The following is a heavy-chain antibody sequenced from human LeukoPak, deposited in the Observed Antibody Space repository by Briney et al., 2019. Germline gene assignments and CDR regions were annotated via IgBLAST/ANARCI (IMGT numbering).Heavy chain of an antibody. CDR2: IFPGDSDA. V-gene: IGHV5-51*01. D-gene: IGHD2-8*01. Sequence: AGESLKISCKGSGYNFTNYWIAWVRQMPGKGLEWMGIIFPGDSDARYSPSFHGQVSISADKSISTAYLQWSSLKASDTAMYYCARRDLGLMVGFDYWGQGTLVTVSS. CDR3: ARRDLGLMVGFDY. CDR1: GYNFTNYW. J-gene: IGHJ4*02.